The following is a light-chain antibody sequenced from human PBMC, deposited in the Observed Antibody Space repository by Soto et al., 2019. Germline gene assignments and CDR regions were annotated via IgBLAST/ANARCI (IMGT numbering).Light chain of an antibody. CDR3: SSYTSSSTPYV. Sequence: QSVLTQPASVSGSPGQSITISCTGTSSDVGGYNYVSWYQQHPGRAPKFMIYGVSNRPSGVSNRFSGSKSGNTASLTISGLQAEDEADYYCSSYTSSSTPYVFGTGTKGTVL. J-gene: IGLJ1*01. CDR2: GVS. CDR1: SSDVGGYNY. V-gene: IGLV2-14*01.